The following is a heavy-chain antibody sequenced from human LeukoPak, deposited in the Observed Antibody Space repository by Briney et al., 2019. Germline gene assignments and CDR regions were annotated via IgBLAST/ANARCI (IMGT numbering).Heavy chain of an antibody. CDR2: IRGDASRL. J-gene: IGHJ3*02. V-gene: IGHV3-7*01. CDR3: ARDRNYCSSDRCYDVFDI. D-gene: IGHD6-19*01. Sequence: GGSLRLSCAASGFTFSSYGMHWVRQTPGKGLEWVANIRGDASRLYYVDSVKGRFTISRDNAKNSLYLQMSNLRAEDTSVHYCARDRNYCSSDRCYDVFDIWGQGTMVTVSS. CDR1: GFTFSSYG.